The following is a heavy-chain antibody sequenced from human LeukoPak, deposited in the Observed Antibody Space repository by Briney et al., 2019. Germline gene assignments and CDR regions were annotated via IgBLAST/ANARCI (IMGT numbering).Heavy chain of an antibody. V-gene: IGHV3-74*01. CDR1: GFTFSSYW. Sequence: GGSLRLSCAASGFTFSSYWMHWVRQAPGKGLEWVSRISSDGSSTSYADSVKGRFTISRDNAKNTLYLQMNSLRAEDAAVYYCAREGYYDSSGGYGMDVWGQGTTVTVSS. D-gene: IGHD3-22*01. CDR2: ISSDGSST. J-gene: IGHJ6*02. CDR3: AREGYYDSSGGYGMDV.